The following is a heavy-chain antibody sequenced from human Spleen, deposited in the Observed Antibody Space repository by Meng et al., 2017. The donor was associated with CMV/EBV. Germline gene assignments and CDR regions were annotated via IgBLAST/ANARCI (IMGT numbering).Heavy chain of an antibody. CDR1: GYSFTGYY. V-gene: IGHV1-2*02. CDR2: IHPHRGDT. J-gene: IGHJ4*02. CDR3: ARDNNWGPGY. Sequence: ASVKVSCKTSGYSFTGYYIHWVRQAPGQGLEWMGWIHPHRGDTNYAQQFQGRVTLTRDTSINTGYMELTRLTSDDTAVYYCARDNNWGPGYWGQGTLVTVSS. D-gene: IGHD7-27*01.